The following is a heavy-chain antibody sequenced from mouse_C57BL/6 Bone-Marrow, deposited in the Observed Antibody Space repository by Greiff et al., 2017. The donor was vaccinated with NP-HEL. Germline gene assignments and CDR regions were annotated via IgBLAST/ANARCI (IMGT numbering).Heavy chain of an antibody. Sequence: EVKLQESGGGLVKPGGSLKLSCAASGFTFSSYAMSWVRQTPEKRLEWVATISDGGSYTYYPDNVKGRFTISRDNAKNNLYLQMSHLKSEDTAMYYCASLYYYGSSYGYYFDYWGQGTTLTVSS. V-gene: IGHV5-4*03. J-gene: IGHJ2*01. D-gene: IGHD1-1*01. CDR3: ASLYYYGSSYGYYFDY. CDR1: GFTFSSYA. CDR2: ISDGGSYT.